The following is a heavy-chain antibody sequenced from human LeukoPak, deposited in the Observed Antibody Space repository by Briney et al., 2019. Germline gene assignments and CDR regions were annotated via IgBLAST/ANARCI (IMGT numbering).Heavy chain of an antibody. CDR1: GGSFSGYY. CDR2: INHSGST. V-gene: IGHV4-34*01. Sequence: SETLSLTCAVHGGSFSGYYWSWIRQPPGKGLEWIGEINHSGSTNYNPSLKSRVTISVDTSKNQFSLKLSSVTAADTAVYYCARDWIAAAGTGFDYWGQGTLVTVSS. CDR3: ARDWIAAAGTGFDY. J-gene: IGHJ4*02. D-gene: IGHD6-13*01.